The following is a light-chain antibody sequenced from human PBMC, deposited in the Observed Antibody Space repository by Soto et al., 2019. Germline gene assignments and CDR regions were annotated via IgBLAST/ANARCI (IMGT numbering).Light chain of an antibody. CDR3: QQRSNWPPGYT. V-gene: IGKV3-11*01. Sequence: EIVLTQSPATLSLSPGERATLSCRASQSVSRYLAWYQQKPGQAPRLLIYDASSRAIGIPARFSGSGSGTDFNLNISSLEPEDFAVYYCQQRSNWPPGYTFGQGTKLEIK. CDR2: DAS. CDR1: QSVSRY. J-gene: IGKJ2*01.